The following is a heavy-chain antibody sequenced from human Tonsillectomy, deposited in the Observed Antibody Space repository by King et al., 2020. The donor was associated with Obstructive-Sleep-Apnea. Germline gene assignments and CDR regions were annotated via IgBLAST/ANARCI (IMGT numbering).Heavy chain of an antibody. CDR3: ARRITMVLGVVNWFDP. Sequence: VQLVESGAEVKKPGESLKISCKGSGYSFTSYWIGWVRQMPGKGLEWMGIIYPGDSDTRYSPSFQGQVTISADKSISTAYLQWSSLKASDTAMYYCARRITMVLGVVNWFDPWGQGTLVTVSS. CDR1: GYSFTSYW. CDR2: IYPGDSDT. D-gene: IGHD3-10*01. J-gene: IGHJ5*02. V-gene: IGHV5-51*01.